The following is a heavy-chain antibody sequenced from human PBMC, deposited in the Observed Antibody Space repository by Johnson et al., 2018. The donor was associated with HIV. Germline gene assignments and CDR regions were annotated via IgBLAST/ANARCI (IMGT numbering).Heavy chain of an antibody. CDR1: GFTFSNAW. D-gene: IGHD6-13*01. J-gene: IGHJ3*02. CDR3: ARERGRIAADAFDI. V-gene: IGHV3-30-3*01. CDR2: ISYDGSNK. Sequence: QEQLVESGGGLVKPGGSLRLSCAASGFTFSNAWMSWVRQAPGKGLEWVAVISYDGSNKYYADSVKGRFTISRDNSKNTLYLQMNSLRAEDTAVYYCARERGRIAADAFDIWGQGTMVTVSS.